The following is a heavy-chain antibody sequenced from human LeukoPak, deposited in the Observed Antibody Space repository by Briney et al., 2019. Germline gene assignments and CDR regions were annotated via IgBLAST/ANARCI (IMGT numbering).Heavy chain of an antibody. Sequence: GESLKISCKGSGYSFTSYWIGWVRQMPGKGLEWMGIIYPGDSDTRYSPSFQGQVTISADKSISTAYLQWSSLKASDTAMYYCARRPCSSTSCYPEFFDYWGQGTLVTVSS. D-gene: IGHD2-2*01. J-gene: IGHJ4*02. V-gene: IGHV5-51*01. CDR1: GYSFTSYW. CDR2: IYPGDSDT. CDR3: ARRPCSSTSCYPEFFDY.